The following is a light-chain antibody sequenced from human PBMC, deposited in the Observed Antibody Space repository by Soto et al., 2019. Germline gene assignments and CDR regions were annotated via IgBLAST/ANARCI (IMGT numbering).Light chain of an antibody. Sequence: VLTQPPSASGTPGQRVTISCSGSSSNIGTNYVYWYKQLPGTAPKLLIYRNDQRPSGVPDRLSGSKSGTSASLAISGLRSEDEADYYCATRDNSLSRWVFGGGTKVTVL. CDR3: ATRDNSLSRWV. V-gene: IGLV1-47*02. CDR1: SSNIGTNY. CDR2: RND. J-gene: IGLJ3*02.